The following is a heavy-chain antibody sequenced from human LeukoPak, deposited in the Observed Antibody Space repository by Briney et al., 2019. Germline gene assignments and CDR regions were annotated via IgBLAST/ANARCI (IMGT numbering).Heavy chain of an antibody. V-gene: IGHV3-53*01. Sequence: PGGSLRLSCAASGFTVSSNYMSWVRQAPGKGLEWVSVIYSGGGTYYADSVKGRFTISRDNSKNTLYLQMNSLRAEDTAVYYCARAHNWKYGTFDYWGQGTLVTVSS. CDR1: GFTVSSNY. CDR2: IYSGGGT. CDR3: ARAHNWKYGTFDY. D-gene: IGHD1-20*01. J-gene: IGHJ4*02.